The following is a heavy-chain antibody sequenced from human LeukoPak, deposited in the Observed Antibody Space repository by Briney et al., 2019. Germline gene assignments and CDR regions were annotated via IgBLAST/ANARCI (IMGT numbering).Heavy chain of an antibody. V-gene: IGHV3-23*01. J-gene: IGHJ4*02. CDR2: ISGNGVST. CDR1: EYTFGDYA. Sequence: TGGSLGLSCAASEYTFGDYAMGWVRQGPGKGLEWVSAISGNGVSTFYADSVRGRFTISRDNSNNALYLQMNSLRPEDAAVYYCAKGLGGRSGWYWGGFDYWGQGALVAVSS. CDR3: AKGLGGRSGWYWGGFDY. D-gene: IGHD6-19*01.